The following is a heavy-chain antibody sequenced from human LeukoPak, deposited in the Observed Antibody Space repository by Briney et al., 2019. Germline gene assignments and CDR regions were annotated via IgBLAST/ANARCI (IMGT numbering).Heavy chain of an antibody. CDR3: ARTTEGGYTYNYFYYYYMDV. CDR1: GGSISSYY. Sequence: SETLSLTCTVSGGSISSYYWSWIRQPPGKGLEWIGYIYYSGSTNYNPSLKSRVTISADTSKNQFSLKLSSVTAADTAVYYCARTTEGGYTYNYFYYYYMDVWGKGTTVTISS. CDR2: IYYSGST. D-gene: IGHD5-18*01. V-gene: IGHV4-59*01. J-gene: IGHJ6*03.